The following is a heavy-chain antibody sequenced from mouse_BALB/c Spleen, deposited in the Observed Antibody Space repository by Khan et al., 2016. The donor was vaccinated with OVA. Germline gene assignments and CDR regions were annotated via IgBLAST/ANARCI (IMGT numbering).Heavy chain of an antibody. Sequence: VELVESGTELARPGTSVKMSCKAAGYTFSNYWIGWVKQSPGHGLEWIGDIYPGGGYTYYTENLKGQVILTADTTSSTAYMQLSSRESEDSASYYCARREAARAAWDYFDYGGQGTTLTVSS. J-gene: IGHJ2*01. CDR3: ARREAARAAWDYFDY. V-gene: IGHV1-63*02. CDR1: GYTFSNYW. D-gene: IGHD3-1*01. CDR2: IYPGGGYT.